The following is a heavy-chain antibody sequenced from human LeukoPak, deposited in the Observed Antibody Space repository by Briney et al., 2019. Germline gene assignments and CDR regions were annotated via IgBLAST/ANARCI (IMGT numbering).Heavy chain of an antibody. CDR2: INHSGST. CDR3: ARARGGVRFLEWLSGYFDY. D-gene: IGHD3-3*01. CDR1: GGSFSGYY. V-gene: IGHV4-34*01. J-gene: IGHJ4*02. Sequence: PSETLSLTCAVYGGSFSGYYWSWIRQPPGKGLEWIGEINHSGSTNYNPSLKSRVTISVDTSKNQFSLKLSSVTAADTAVYYCARARGGVRFLEWLSGYFDYWGQGTLVTVSS.